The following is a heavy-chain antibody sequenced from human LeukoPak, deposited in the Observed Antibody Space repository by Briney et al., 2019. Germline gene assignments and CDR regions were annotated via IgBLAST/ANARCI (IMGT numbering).Heavy chain of an antibody. V-gene: IGHV1-18*01. CDR1: GYTFTSYG. J-gene: IGHJ3*02. Sequence: GASVKVSCKASGYTFTSYGISWMLQAPGQGLEWMGWISAYNGNTNYAQKLQGRVTMTTDTSTSTAYMELRSLRSDDTAVYYCARGSGAVAGLQGDAFDIWGQGTMVTVSS. CDR3: ARGSGAVAGLQGDAFDI. CDR2: ISAYNGNT. D-gene: IGHD6-19*01.